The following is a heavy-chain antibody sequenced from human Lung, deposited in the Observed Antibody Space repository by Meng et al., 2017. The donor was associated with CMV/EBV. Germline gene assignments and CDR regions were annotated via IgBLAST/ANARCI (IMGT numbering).Heavy chain of an antibody. J-gene: IGHJ6*02. CDR3: ARGNYYYSLDV. Sequence: SETLSLTCTISGGSFSSYYCSWIRQSPGKGLEWIGYVYYSGTTNYNPSFKSRIYISIDTSKNQFSLELSSVTAADTAVYYCARGNYYYSLDVWGQGPTVTVSS. CDR2: VYYSGTT. V-gene: IGHV4-59*01. CDR1: GGSFSSYY.